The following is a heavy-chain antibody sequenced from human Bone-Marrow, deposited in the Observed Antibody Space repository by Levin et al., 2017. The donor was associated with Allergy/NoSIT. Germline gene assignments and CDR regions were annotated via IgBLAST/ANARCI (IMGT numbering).Heavy chain of an antibody. D-gene: IGHD3-9*01. CDR1: GFSFSDYY. V-gene: IGHV3-11*01. Sequence: GASVKVSCAASGFSFSDYYMSWIRQAPGKGLEWVSYISSSGSTIYYADSVKGRFTISRDNAMNSLYLQMNSLRAEDTAVYYCARDTEGSGYFVGSFDQWGQGTLVTVSS. J-gene: IGHJ4*02. CDR2: ISSSGSTI. CDR3: ARDTEGSGYFVGSFDQ.